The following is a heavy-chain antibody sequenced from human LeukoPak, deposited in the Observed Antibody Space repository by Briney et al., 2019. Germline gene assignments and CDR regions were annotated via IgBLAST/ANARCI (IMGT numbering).Heavy chain of an antibody. CDR1: GGSISSYY. CDR3: ARDQGDYVDY. V-gene: IGHV4-59*12. CDR2: IYYSGST. J-gene: IGHJ4*02. Sequence: SETLSLTCTVSGGSISSYYWSWIRQPPGKGLEWIGYIYYSGSTYYNPSLKSRVTISVDTSKNQFSLKLSSVTAADTAVYYCARDQGDYVDYWGQGTLVTVSS.